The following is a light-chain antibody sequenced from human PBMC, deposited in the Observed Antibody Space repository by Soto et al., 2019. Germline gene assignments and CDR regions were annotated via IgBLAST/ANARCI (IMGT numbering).Light chain of an antibody. Sequence: EIVLTQSPATLSLSPGERATLSCRASQSVNRYLDWYQQKPGQAPRLLIYDASNRATGIPARFSGAGSGTDFTLTISSLEPEDFAVYYCQQRHSWRPLTFGGGTKVEIK. CDR3: QQRHSWRPLT. CDR2: DAS. J-gene: IGKJ4*01. V-gene: IGKV3-11*01. CDR1: QSVNRY.